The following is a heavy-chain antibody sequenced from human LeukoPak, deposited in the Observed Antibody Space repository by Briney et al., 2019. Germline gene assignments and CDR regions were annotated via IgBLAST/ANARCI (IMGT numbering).Heavy chain of an antibody. J-gene: IGHJ5*02. V-gene: IGHV1-2*02. Sequence: GASVKVSCKASGYTFTGYYMHWVRQAPGQGLEWMGWINPNSGGTNYAQKFQGRVTMTRDTSISTAYMELSRLRSDDTAVYYCARDWAVTYYYDSSGYAWFDPWGQGTLVTVSS. CDR2: INPNSGGT. CDR1: GYTFTGYY. CDR3: ARDWAVTYYYDSSGYAWFDP. D-gene: IGHD3-22*01.